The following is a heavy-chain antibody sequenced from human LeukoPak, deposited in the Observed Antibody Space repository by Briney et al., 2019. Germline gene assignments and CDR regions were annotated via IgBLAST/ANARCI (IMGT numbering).Heavy chain of an antibody. J-gene: IGHJ5*02. V-gene: IGHV4-59*01. CDR1: GGSINNSY. D-gene: IGHD6-6*01. Sequence: SETLSLACTVSGGSINNSYWTWIRQPPGKGLEWIGHIYYSGSTNYSPSLKSRVTISVDTSKNQFSLKLSSVTAADTAVYYCARLSSLANIAARGRTWFDTWGQGSLVTVSS. CDR3: ARLSSLANIAARGRTWFDT. CDR2: IYYSGST.